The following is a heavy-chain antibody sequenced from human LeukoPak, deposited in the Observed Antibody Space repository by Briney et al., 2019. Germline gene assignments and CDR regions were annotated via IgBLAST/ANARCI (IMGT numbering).Heavy chain of an antibody. V-gene: IGHV3-7*01. D-gene: IGHD1-26*01. CDR2: IKPDGSEE. CDR3: AKDGRSYEY. CDR1: GLTFSRAW. Sequence: PGGSLRLSCAASGLTFSRAWMGWVRQAPGKGLEWVANIKPDGSEEYYVDSVKGRFTISRDNAKNSLYLQMSSLRVEDTAIYYCAKDGRSYEYWGQGTLVTVSS. J-gene: IGHJ4*02.